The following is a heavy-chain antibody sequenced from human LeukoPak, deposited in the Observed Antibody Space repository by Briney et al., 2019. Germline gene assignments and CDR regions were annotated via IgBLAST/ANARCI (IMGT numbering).Heavy chain of an antibody. V-gene: IGHV4-34*01. CDR3: ARGPMFNMVRGVIRAFDI. D-gene: IGHD3-10*01. CDR1: GGSFSGYY. Sequence: SETLSLTCVVYGGSFSGYYWSWIRQPPGKGLEWIGEINHSGSTNYNPSLKSRVTISVDTSKNQFSLKLSSVTAADTAVYYCARGPMFNMVRGVIRAFDIWGQGTMVTVSS. J-gene: IGHJ3*02. CDR2: INHSGST.